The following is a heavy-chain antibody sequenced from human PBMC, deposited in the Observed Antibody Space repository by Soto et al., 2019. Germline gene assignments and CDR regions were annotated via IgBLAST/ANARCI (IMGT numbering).Heavy chain of an antibody. V-gene: IGHV4-34*01. CDR1: GGSFSGYY. D-gene: IGHD3-10*01. CDR2: INHSGST. Sequence: SDTLSLTCAVYGGSFSGYYWSWIRQPPGKGLEWIGEINHSGSTNYNPSLKSRVTISVDTSKNQFSLKLSSVTAADTAVYYCARCRYYYGSGSRYGMDVWGQGTTVTV. J-gene: IGHJ6*02. CDR3: ARCRYYYGSGSRYGMDV.